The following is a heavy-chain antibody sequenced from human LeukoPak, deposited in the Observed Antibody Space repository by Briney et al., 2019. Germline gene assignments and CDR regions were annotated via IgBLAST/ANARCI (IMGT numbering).Heavy chain of an antibody. CDR3: ARGVWGSWFDP. Sequence: ASVKVSCKASGYTFTSYGISWVRQAPGQGLEWMGWMNPNSGNTGYAQKFQGRVTITRNTSISTAYMELSSLRSEDTAVYYCARGVWGSWFDPWGQGTLVTVSS. CDR2: MNPNSGNT. CDR1: GYTFTSYG. D-gene: IGHD3-16*01. V-gene: IGHV1-8*03. J-gene: IGHJ5*02.